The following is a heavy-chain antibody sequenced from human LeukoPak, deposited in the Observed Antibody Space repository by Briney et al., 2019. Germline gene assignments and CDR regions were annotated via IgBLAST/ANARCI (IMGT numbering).Heavy chain of an antibody. D-gene: IGHD3-22*01. J-gene: IGHJ6*04. V-gene: IGHV3-21*01. CDR3: ARGPTMKMDV. CDR2: ISSSSSSI. CDR1: GFTFDSYS. Sequence: GGSLRLSCAASGFTFDSYSMNWVRQAPGKGLEWVSSISSSSSSIYYADSVRGRFTISRDNAKNSLYLQMNSLRAEDTAVYYCARGPTMKMDVWGKGTTVTVSS.